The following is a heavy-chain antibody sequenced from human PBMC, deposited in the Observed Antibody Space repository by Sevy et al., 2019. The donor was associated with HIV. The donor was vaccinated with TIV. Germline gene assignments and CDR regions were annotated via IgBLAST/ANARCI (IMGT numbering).Heavy chain of an antibody. J-gene: IGHJ4*02. Sequence: GESLKISCKGSGYTFTNYWIGWVRQMPGKGLEWMGIIYPGDSDTRYSPSFQGHVTISADKSISTAYLQWSSPKASDTAMYYCARYPIVVVPAAEYYFDYWGQGTLVTVSS. CDR2: IYPGDSDT. CDR1: GYTFTNYW. V-gene: IGHV5-51*01. D-gene: IGHD2-2*01. CDR3: ARYPIVVVPAAEYYFDY.